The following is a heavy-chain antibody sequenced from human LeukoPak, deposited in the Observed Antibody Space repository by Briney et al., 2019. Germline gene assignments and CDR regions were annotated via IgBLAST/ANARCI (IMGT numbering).Heavy chain of an antibody. CDR2: IYYSGST. J-gene: IGHJ4*02. Sequence: TSETLSLTCSVSGGSISSYYWSWIRQPPGKGLEWIGYIYYSGSTNYNPSLKSRVTISVDTSKNQFSLKLSSVTAADTAVYYCARDIYGSGSFFAWGQGTLVTVSS. CDR1: GGSISSYY. V-gene: IGHV4-59*01. CDR3: ARDIYGSGSFFA. D-gene: IGHD3-10*01.